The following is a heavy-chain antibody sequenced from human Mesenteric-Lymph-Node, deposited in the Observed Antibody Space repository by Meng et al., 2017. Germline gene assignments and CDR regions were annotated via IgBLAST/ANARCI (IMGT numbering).Heavy chain of an antibody. V-gene: IGHV1-2*06. CDR2: INPNSGGT. CDR3: ARDLRGYSYGAPEYFQH. Sequence: ASVKVSCKASGYTFTGYYMHWVRQAPGQGLEWMGRINPNSGGTNYAQKFQGRVTMTRDTSISTAYMELSRLRSDDTAVYYCARDLRGYSYGAPEYFQHWGQGTLVTGSS. CDR1: GYTFTGYY. D-gene: IGHD5-18*01. J-gene: IGHJ1*01.